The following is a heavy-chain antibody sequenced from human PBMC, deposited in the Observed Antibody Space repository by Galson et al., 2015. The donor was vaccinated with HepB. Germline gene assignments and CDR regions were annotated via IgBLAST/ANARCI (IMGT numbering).Heavy chain of an antibody. D-gene: IGHD3-3*01. Sequence: SVKVSCKASGYAFTGYYMHWVRQAPGQGLEWMGRINPNSGGTNSAQKFQGRVTMTRDASIRTVYMELSRLRSDDTAVYYCARGSDFWSGYSKWFDPWGQRTLVTVSS. CDR1: GYAFTGYY. CDR2: INPNSGGT. J-gene: IGHJ5*02. V-gene: IGHV1-2*06. CDR3: ARGSDFWSGYSKWFDP.